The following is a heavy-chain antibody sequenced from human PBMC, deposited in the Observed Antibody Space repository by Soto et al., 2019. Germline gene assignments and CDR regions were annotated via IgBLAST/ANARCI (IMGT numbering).Heavy chain of an antibody. CDR1: GFPLTTRGMH. V-gene: IGHV2-70*04. J-gene: IGHJ4*02. CDR3: ARTYDYGDYGVLDY. D-gene: IGHD4-17*01. CDR2: IDWDDGK. Sequence: SGPTLVNPTQTLTLTCTFSGFPLTTRGMHVSWIRQSPGKALEWLARIDWDDGKLYSTSLRTRLSISKDTSKHQVVLKMTSMAPRDTATYYCARTYDYGDYGVLDYWGQGILVTVSS.